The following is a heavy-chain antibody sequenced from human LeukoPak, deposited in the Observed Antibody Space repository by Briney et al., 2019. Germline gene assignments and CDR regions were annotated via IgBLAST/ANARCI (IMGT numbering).Heavy chain of an antibody. CDR3: ARPTKPGDYGDYGWFDP. V-gene: IGHV5-51*01. CDR2: IYPGDSET. J-gene: IGHJ5*02. CDR1: GYSFTNYW. D-gene: IGHD4-17*01. Sequence: GESLKISCKGSGYSFTNYWIGWVRQMPGKGLERMGIIYPGDSETRYSPSFQGQVTISVDKSISTAYLQWSSLKASDTAMYYCARPTKPGDYGDYGWFDPWGQGTLVTVSS.